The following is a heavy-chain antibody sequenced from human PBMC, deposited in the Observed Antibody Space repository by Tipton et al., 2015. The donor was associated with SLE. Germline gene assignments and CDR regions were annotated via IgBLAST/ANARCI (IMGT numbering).Heavy chain of an antibody. CDR3: ARVGGDGSGTLGDYFDY. CDR2: IYYSGST. Sequence: TLSLTCTVSGGSISSYYWSWIRQHPGKGLEWIGYIYYSGSTYYNPSLKSRVTISVDTSKNQFSLKLSSVTAADTAVYYCARVGGDGSGTLGDYFDYWGQGTLVTVSS. D-gene: IGHD3-10*01. J-gene: IGHJ4*02. V-gene: IGHV4-31*03. CDR1: GGSISSYY.